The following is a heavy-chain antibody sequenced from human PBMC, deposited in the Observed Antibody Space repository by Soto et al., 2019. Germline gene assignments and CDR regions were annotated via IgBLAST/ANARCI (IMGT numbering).Heavy chain of an antibody. J-gene: IGHJ5*02. V-gene: IGHV1-18*01. CDR1: GYTFTSYG. CDR2: ISAYNGNT. D-gene: IGHD3-10*01. Sequence: ASVKVSCKASGYTFTSYGISWVRQAPGQGLEWMGWISAYNGNTNYAQKLQGRVTMTTDTSTSTAYMELRSLRSDDTAVYYCARNMVRGVIITRWFDPWGQGTLVTVSS. CDR3: ARNMVRGVIITRWFDP.